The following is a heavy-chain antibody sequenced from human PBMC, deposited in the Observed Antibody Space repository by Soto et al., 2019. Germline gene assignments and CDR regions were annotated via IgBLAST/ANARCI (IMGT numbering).Heavy chain of an antibody. Sequence: PGGSLRLSCAASGFTFSSYGMHWVRQAPGKGLEWVAVISYDGSNKYYADSVKGRFTISRDNSKNTLYLQMNSLRAEDTAVYYCAKDLRYSSGWYDYWGQGTLVTVSS. D-gene: IGHD6-19*01. V-gene: IGHV3-30*18. CDR1: GFTFSSYG. CDR3: AKDLRYSSGWYDY. CDR2: ISYDGSNK. J-gene: IGHJ4*02.